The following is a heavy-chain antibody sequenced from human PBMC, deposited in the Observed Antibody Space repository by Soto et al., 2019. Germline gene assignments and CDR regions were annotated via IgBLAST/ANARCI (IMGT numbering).Heavy chain of an antibody. D-gene: IGHD6-19*01. CDR2: IIPIFGTA. J-gene: IGHJ4*02. Sequence: QVQLVQSGAEVKKPGSSVKVSCKASGGTFSSYAISWVRQAPGQGLEWMGGIIPIFGTANYAQKFQGRVTITADESTSQAYMELSSLVSEDTAVYYCASAPRIKQWLGYFDYWGQGTLVTVSS. V-gene: IGHV1-69*01. CDR1: GGTFSSYA. CDR3: ASAPRIKQWLGYFDY.